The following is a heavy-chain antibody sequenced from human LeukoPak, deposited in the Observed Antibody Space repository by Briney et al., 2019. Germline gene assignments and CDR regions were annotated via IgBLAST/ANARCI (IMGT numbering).Heavy chain of an antibody. CDR1: GYTFTSYG. CDR2: ISAYNGNT. Sequence: ASVKVSCTASGYTFTSYGISWVRQAPGQGLEWMGWISAYNGNTNYAQKLQGRVTMTTDTSTSTAYMELRSLRSDDTAVYYCARDAHSYCGGDCYSPYWGQGTLATVSS. D-gene: IGHD2-21*02. J-gene: IGHJ4*02. V-gene: IGHV1-18*01. CDR3: ARDAHSYCGGDCYSPY.